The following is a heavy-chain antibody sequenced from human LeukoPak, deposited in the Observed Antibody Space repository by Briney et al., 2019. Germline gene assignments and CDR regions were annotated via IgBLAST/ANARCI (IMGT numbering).Heavy chain of an antibody. CDR3: AREGSCSGGSCPTGGYFDY. J-gene: IGHJ4*02. V-gene: IGHV3-30-3*01. Sequence: HPGGSLRLSCAASGFTFSSYAMHWVRQAPGKGLEWVAVISYDGSNKYYADSVKGRFTISRDNSKNTLYLQMNSLRAEDTAVYYCAREGSCSGGSCPTGGYFDYWGQGTLVTVSS. D-gene: IGHD2-15*01. CDR2: ISYDGSNK. CDR1: GFTFSSYA.